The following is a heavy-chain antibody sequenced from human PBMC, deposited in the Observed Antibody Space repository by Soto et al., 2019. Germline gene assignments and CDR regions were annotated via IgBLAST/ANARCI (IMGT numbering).Heavy chain of an antibody. J-gene: IGHJ3*02. CDR1: GYPFTDYY. D-gene: IGHD5-18*01. CDR3: TRENIENSDGLYDAFDI. CDR2: MNPKSGGA. V-gene: IGHV1-2*02. Sequence: XAVKVSCKTSGYPFTDYYTHWVRQAPGQGLEWMGWMNPKSGGAYFAQKFQCRVTLTRDTSIGTAYVEVNSLTSDDTAVYFCTRENIENSDGLYDAFDIWGHGTTV.